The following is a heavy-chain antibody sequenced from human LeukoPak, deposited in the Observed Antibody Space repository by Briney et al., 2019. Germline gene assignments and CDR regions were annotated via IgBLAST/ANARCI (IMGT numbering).Heavy chain of an antibody. CDR1: GGPFSDTS. CDR3: ASCSSTSWYAGDWFDP. CDR2: INHSGST. V-gene: IGHV4-34*01. Sequence: SETLSLTCAVYGGPFSDTSWSWIRHSPGKGLDWIGEINHSGSTNYNPSLKSRVTISVDTSKNQFSLKLNSVTAADTAVYYCASCSSTSWYAGDWFDPWGQGTPVTVSS. J-gene: IGHJ5*02. D-gene: IGHD2-2*01.